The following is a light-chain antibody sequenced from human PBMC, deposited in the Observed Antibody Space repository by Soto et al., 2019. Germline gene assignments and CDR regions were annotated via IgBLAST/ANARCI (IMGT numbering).Light chain of an antibody. CDR3: CSYAGSSTWV. V-gene: IGLV2-23*01. CDR1: SSDVGRYNI. Sequence: QSALTQPASVSGSPGQSITISCTGTSSDVGRYNIVSWYQQHPGKAPKLMIYEGSKRPSGVSDRFSGSKSGNTASLTISGLLAEDEADYYCCSYAGSSTWVFGGGTKVTVL. J-gene: IGLJ3*02. CDR2: EGS.